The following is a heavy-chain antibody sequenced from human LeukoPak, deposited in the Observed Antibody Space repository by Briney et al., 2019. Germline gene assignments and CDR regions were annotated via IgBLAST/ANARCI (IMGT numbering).Heavy chain of an antibody. J-gene: IGHJ6*02. CDR3: ARDKAGAGMDV. D-gene: IGHD4-17*01. CDR1: GDTFITYD. Sequence: SVKVSCKASGDTFITYDMNWVRQATGQGLEYMGWMNPNSGNTGYAQKFQGRVTMTRDTAITTAYMELSNLRSDDTAVYYCARDKAGAGMDVWGQGTTVTVSS. V-gene: IGHV1-8*01. CDR2: MNPNSGNT.